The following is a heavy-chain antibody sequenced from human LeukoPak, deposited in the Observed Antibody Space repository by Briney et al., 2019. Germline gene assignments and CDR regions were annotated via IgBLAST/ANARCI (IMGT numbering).Heavy chain of an antibody. V-gene: IGHV3-23*01. CDR2: IRSSGGST. Sequence: GGSLRLSRAASGFTFSSYAVSWVRHARGEGLEWVSAIRSSGGSTYYADSVKGRFTIARDNSKNTLYLQMNSLRAEDTAVYYWAKREGVAVAGVFDYWGQGTLVTVSS. CDR1: GFTFSSYA. J-gene: IGHJ4*02. D-gene: IGHD6-19*01. CDR3: AKREGVAVAGVFDY.